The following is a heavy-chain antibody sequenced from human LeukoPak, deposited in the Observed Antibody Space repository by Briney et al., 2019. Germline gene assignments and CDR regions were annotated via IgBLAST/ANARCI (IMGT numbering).Heavy chain of an antibody. J-gene: IGHJ3*02. CDR2: ISSSSSYI. CDR1: GFTFSSYS. Sequence: GGSLRLSCAASGFTFSSYSTNWVRQAPGKGLEWVSSISSSSSYIYYADSVKGRFTISRDNAKNSLYLQMNSLRAEDTAVYYCARVNYYDSSGPDAFDIWGQGTMVTVSS. D-gene: IGHD3-22*01. V-gene: IGHV3-21*01. CDR3: ARVNYYDSSGPDAFDI.